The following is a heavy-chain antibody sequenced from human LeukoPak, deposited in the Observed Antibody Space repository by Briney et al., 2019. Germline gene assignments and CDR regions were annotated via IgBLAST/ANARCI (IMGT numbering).Heavy chain of an antibody. J-gene: IGHJ4*02. V-gene: IGHV4-59*01. CDR1: GGSISSYY. CDR2: IYYSGST. D-gene: IGHD6-19*01. Sequence: SETLSLTCTVSGGSISSYYWSWIRQPPGKGLEWIGYIYYSGSTNYNPSLKSRVTISVDTSKNQFSLKLSSVTAADTAVYYCVRGSRWSGFDYWGQGTLVTVSS. CDR3: VRGSRWSGFDY.